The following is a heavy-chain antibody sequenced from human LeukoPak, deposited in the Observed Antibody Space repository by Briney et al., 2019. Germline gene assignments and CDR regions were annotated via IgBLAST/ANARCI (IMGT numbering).Heavy chain of an antibody. D-gene: IGHD5-18*01. V-gene: IGHV1-8*01. CDR1: GYTFTSYD. CDR2: MNPNSGNT. CDR3: ARTMRRGIQLWFSRQQHDY. J-gene: IGHJ4*02. Sequence: GASVKVSCKASGYTFTSYDINWVRQATGQGLEWMGWMNPNSGNTGYAQKFQGRVTMTRNTSISTAYMELSSLRSEDTAVYYCARTMRRGIQLWFSRQQHDYWGQGTLVTVSS.